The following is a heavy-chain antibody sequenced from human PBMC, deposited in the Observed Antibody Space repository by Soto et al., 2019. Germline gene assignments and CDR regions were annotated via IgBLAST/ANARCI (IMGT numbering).Heavy chain of an antibody. Sequence: QVQLQESGPGLVKPSQTLSLTCSVSGGSISIGDYYWSWIRQPPGKGLEWIGYIYYSGSTYFNPSLRGRTTISGDTSKNQCSLRLSSVNAADTAVYYCAMSPAYYSGSGPNLTWFGPWGLGTLVTVSS. CDR1: GGSISIGDYY. D-gene: IGHD3-10*01. CDR2: IYYSGST. J-gene: IGHJ5*02. CDR3: AMSPAYYSGSGPNLTWFGP. V-gene: IGHV4-30-4*01.